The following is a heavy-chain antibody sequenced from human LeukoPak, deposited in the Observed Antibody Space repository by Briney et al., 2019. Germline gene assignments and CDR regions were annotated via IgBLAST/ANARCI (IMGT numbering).Heavy chain of an antibody. J-gene: IGHJ1*01. CDR2: ISSSSSYI. CDR1: GFTFSSYS. D-gene: IGHD1-26*01. Sequence: SGGSLRLSCAASGFTFSSYSMNWVRQAPGKGLEWVSSISSSSSYIYYADSVKGRFTISRDNAKNSLYLQMNSLRAEDTAVYYCARGCGATTDFQHWGQGTLVTVSS. V-gene: IGHV3-21*01. CDR3: ARGCGATTDFQH.